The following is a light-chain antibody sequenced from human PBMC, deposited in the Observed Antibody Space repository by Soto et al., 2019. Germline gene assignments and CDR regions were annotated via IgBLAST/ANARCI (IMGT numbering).Light chain of an antibody. Sequence: DIQMTQSPSSLSASIGDRVSFTCQARQDLSKFLNWYQHKPGQAPSLLIYDASKSHFGVPSRFSGSGSGTDFTFTISSLQPEDNATYYCQQYENRPYTFGPGTKVDIK. J-gene: IGKJ3*01. CDR3: QQYENRPYT. CDR2: DAS. V-gene: IGKV1-33*01. CDR1: QDLSKF.